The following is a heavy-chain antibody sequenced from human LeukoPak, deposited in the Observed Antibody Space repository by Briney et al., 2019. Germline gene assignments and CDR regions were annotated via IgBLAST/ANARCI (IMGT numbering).Heavy chain of an antibody. CDR2: IIPILGIA. J-gene: IGHJ1*01. D-gene: IGHD6-13*01. CDR1: GGTFSSYA. CDR3: ARLMGGIAAADLLEYFQH. V-gene: IGHV1-69*04. Sequence: GASVKVSCKASGGTFSSYAISWVRQAPGQGLEWMGRIIPILGIANYAQKFQGRVTITADKSTSTAYMELSSLRSEDTAVYYCARLMGGIAAADLLEYFQHWGQGTLVTVSS.